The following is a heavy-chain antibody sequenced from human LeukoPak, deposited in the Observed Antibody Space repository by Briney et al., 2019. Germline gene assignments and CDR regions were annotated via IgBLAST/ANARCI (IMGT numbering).Heavy chain of an antibody. V-gene: IGHV1-18*01. CDR1: GYTFTSYG. Sequence: GASVKVSCKASGYTFTSYGISWVRQAPGQGLEWMGWISAYNGNTNYAQKLQGRVTMTTDTSTSTAYMELRSLRSDDTAVYYCASYPTIPAAIRGDYYYYMDVWGKGTTVTVSS. D-gene: IGHD2-2*02. J-gene: IGHJ6*03. CDR2: ISAYNGNT. CDR3: ASYPTIPAAIRGDYYYYMDV.